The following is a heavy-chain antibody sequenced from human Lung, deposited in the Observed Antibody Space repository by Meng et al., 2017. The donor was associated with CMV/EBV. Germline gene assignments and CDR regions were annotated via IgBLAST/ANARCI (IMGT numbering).Heavy chain of an antibody. CDR2: IYYSGST. Sequence: SETLSLXXTVSGGSISSYFWSWIRQPPGKGLEWIGYIYYSGSTNYNPSLKSRVTISVDTSENQFSLKLSSVTAADTAVYYCARDLTREVAWGFDPWGQGTLVTVSS. CDR3: ARDLTREVAWGFDP. V-gene: IGHV4-59*01. CDR1: GGSISSYF. J-gene: IGHJ5*02. D-gene: IGHD7-27*01.